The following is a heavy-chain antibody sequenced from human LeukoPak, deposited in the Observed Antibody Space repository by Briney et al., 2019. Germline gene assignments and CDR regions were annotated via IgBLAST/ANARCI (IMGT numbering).Heavy chain of an antibody. CDR2: MNPNSGYT. J-gene: IGHJ4*02. V-gene: IGHV1-8*01. CDR1: GYTFMSYD. CDR3: AGEVDKLAAADY. Sequence: ASVKVSCKASGYTFMSYDINWVRQATGQGLEWMGWMNPNSGYTGYAQKFQGRVAMTRNTSISTAYMELSSLRSEDTAVYYCAGEVDKLAAADYWGQGTLVTVSS. D-gene: IGHD3-22*01.